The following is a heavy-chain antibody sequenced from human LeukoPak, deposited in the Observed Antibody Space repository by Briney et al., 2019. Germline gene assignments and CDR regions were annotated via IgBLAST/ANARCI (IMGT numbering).Heavy chain of an antibody. J-gene: IGHJ4*02. CDR1: GYTFTSYA. D-gene: IGHD3-3*01. Sequence: ASVKVSCKASGYTFTSYAMHWVRQAPGQRLEWMGWINAGNGNTKYSQKFQGRVTITRDTSASTAYMELSSLTSEDTAVYFCARGLWSAHRREYYFDSWGQGTLVTVSS. V-gene: IGHV1-3*01. CDR3: ARGLWSAHRREYYFDS. CDR2: INAGNGNT.